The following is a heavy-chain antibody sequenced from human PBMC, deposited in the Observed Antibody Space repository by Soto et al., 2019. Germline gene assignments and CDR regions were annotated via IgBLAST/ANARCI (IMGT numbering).Heavy chain of an antibody. Sequence: QVQLVQSGAEVKKPGSSVKVSCKASGGTFSSYAISWVRQAPGQGLEWMGGIIPIFGTANYAQKFQGRVPITADESASTAYMELSSLRSEDTAVYYCARPLSRIVLDAFDIWGQGTMVTVSS. D-gene: IGHD2-8*01. CDR3: ARPLSRIVLDAFDI. V-gene: IGHV1-69*12. CDR1: GGTFSSYA. J-gene: IGHJ3*02. CDR2: IIPIFGTA.